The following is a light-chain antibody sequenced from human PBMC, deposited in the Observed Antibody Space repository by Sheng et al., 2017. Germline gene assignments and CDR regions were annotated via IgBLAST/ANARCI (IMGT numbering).Light chain of an antibody. CDR3: QQYNSYSTA. J-gene: IGKJ1*01. CDR2: AAS. V-gene: IGKV1-39*01. CDR1: QSITNY. Sequence: DIQMTQSPSSLSASVGDRVTITCRASQSITNYLNWYQQKPGKAPKLLIYAASSLQSGVPSRFSGSGSGTEFTLTISSLQPDDFATYYCQQYNSYSTAFGQGTKVEIK.